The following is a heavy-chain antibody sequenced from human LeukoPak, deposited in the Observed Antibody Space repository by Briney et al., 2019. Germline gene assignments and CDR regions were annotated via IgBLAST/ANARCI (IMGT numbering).Heavy chain of an antibody. D-gene: IGHD1/OR15-1a*01. CDR1: GFTFGSYG. V-gene: IGHV3-30*18. Sequence: GGSLRLSCAASGFTFGSYGMHWVRQAPGKGLEWVAVISYDGSNKYYADSVKGRFTISRDNSKNTLYLQMNSLRAEDTAVYYCAKDLLPTKQRYGMDVWGQGTTVTVSS. CDR3: AKDLLPTKQRYGMDV. CDR2: ISYDGSNK. J-gene: IGHJ6*02.